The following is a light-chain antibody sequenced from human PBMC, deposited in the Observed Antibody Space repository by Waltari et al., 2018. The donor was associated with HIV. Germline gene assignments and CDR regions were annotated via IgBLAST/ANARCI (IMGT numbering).Light chain of an antibody. CDR2: DVF. CDR1: SSDVGGYNF. CDR3: CSCAGSRTWV. V-gene: IGLV2-23*02. Sequence: QSALTQPASVSGSPGQSITVSCTGTSSDVGGYNFVSWYQQHPGKAPKLILFDVFKRPAGVSERFSGSRSGNTASLTGSGLQAEDAADYYCCSCAGSRTWVFGGGTALTVL. J-gene: IGLJ3*02.